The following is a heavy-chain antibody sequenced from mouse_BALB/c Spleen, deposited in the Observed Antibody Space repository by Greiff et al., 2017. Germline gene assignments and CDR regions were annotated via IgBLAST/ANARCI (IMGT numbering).Heavy chain of an antibody. CDR3: ARDWGYDGYPFAY. CDR1: GFSLTGYG. Sequence: VQGVESGPGLVAPSQSLSITCTVSGFSLTGYGVNWVRQPPGKGLEWLGMIWGDGSTDYNSALKSRLSISKDNSKSQVFLKMNSLQTDDTARYYCARDWGYDGYPFAYWGQGTLVTVSA. V-gene: IGHV2-6-7*01. D-gene: IGHD2-3*01. CDR2: IWGDGST. J-gene: IGHJ3*01.